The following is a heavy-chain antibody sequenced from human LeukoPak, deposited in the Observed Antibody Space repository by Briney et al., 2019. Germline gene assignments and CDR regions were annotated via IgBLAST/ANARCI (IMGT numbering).Heavy chain of an antibody. CDR3: ARGGVNYKVAGP. J-gene: IGHJ5*02. V-gene: IGHV4-59*01. D-gene: IGHD3-10*01. Sequence: SETLSLTCTVSGGSITSYYWSWIRQPPGKGLEWIGYIYYSGSTNYNPSLRSRVTISVDTSKNQFSLKLSSVTAADTAVYYCARGGVNYKVAGPWGQGALVTVSS. CDR2: IYYSGST. CDR1: GGSITSYY.